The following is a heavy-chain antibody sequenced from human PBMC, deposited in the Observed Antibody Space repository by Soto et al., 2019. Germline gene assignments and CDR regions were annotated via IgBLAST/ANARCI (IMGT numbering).Heavy chain of an antibody. CDR1: GYTFSHYG. CDR2: ISAYNGNR. CDR3: ARGGQECSNSGCGYIYDGMDV. J-gene: IGHJ6*02. D-gene: IGHD1-26*01. V-gene: IGHV1-18*01. Sequence: KVSCKASGYTFSHYGIGWVRQAPGQGLEWMGWISAYNGNRHFAEGLRGRITMTTNTTTSTADMELRSLSSDDTAVYYCARGGQECSNSGCGYIYDGMDVWGQGTTVTVSS.